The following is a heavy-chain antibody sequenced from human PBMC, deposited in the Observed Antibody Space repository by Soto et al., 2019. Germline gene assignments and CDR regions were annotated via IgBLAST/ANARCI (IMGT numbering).Heavy chain of an antibody. V-gene: IGHV3-23*01. CDR3: AQAIVGPRGPFF. J-gene: IGHJ4*02. CDR2: ISGSDGTT. Sequence: PGGSLRLSCAASGFTFSSHAMSWVRQAPGKGLEWVSSISGSDGTTYYAKSVKGRFSISRDNSMNTLYLKMNSLRVEDTAVYYCAQAIVGPRGPFFWGQGTLVTVSS. D-gene: IGHD1-26*01. CDR1: GFTFSSHA.